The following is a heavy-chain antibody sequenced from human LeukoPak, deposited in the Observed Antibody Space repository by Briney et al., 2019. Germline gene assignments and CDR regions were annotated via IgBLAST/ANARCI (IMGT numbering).Heavy chain of an antibody. CDR3: ASEWFLEWTPEF. CDR1: GFTFSTYA. J-gene: IGHJ4*02. CDR2: ISHDGSDK. V-gene: IGHV3-30*01. D-gene: IGHD3-3*01. Sequence: GGSLRLSCAASGFTFSTYAMHWVRQAPGKGLEWVAVISHDGSDKNCADSVKGRFTISRDNSKNTLYLQMNNLRAEDTAVNYCASEWFLEWTPEFWGQGTLVTVSS.